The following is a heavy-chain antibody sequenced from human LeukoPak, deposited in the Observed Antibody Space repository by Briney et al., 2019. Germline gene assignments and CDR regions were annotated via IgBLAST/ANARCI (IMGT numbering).Heavy chain of an antibody. CDR2: INAGNGNT. CDR1: GYTFTSYA. V-gene: IGHV1-3*01. CDR3: ARGVSRSIAVAGTDY. Sequence: ASVKVSCKASGYTFTSYAMHWVRQAPGQRLEWMGWINAGNGNTKYSQKFQGRVTITRDTSTSTAYMELRSLRSDDTAVYYCARGVSRSIAVAGTDYWGRGTLVTVSS. D-gene: IGHD6-19*01. J-gene: IGHJ4*02.